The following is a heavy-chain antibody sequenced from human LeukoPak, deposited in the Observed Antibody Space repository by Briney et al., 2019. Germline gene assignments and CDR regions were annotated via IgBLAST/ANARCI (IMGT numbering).Heavy chain of an antibody. CDR2: INPNSGGT. V-gene: IGHV1-2*02. CDR3: ARGDHYDVLTGFQTPSHLSDY. J-gene: IGHJ4*02. CDR1: GYTFTGYY. D-gene: IGHD3-9*01. Sequence: ASVKVSCKASGYTFTGYYVHWVRQAPGQGLEWMGWINPNSGGTNYAQKFQGRVTMTRDTSISTAYMELSRLRSDDTAVYYCARGDHYDVLTGFQTPSHLSDYWGQGTLVTVSS.